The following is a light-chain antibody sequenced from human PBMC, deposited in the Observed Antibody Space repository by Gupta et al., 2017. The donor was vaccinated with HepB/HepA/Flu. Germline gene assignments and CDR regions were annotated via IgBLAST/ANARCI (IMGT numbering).Light chain of an antibody. V-gene: IGKV2-30*02. CDR3: MQGSPWGLS. CDR1: HNLLHSDGYTY. J-gene: IGKJ4*01. CDR2: QVS. Sequence: DVVLTQSPLSLSVTLGQPASISCRSSHNLLHSDGYTYLHWLHQRPGQSPRRRIYQVSLRDSTVPDRFSGTGSGTDFTLKSRRVEAEDVGVYYCMQGSPWGLSFGGGTKLEIK.